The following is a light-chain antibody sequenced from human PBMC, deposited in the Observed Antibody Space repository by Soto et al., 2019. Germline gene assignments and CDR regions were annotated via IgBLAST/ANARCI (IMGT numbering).Light chain of an antibody. Sequence: QSSLTQPASVSGSPGQSITISCTGTSSDVGGYNYVSWYQQHPGKAPKLMIYDVSNRPSGVSNRFSGSKSGNTAYLTISGLQAEDEADYYCSSYTSRSTRVFGGGTKLTVL. J-gene: IGLJ2*01. V-gene: IGLV2-14*01. CDR3: SSYTSRSTRV. CDR2: DVS. CDR1: SSDVGGYNY.